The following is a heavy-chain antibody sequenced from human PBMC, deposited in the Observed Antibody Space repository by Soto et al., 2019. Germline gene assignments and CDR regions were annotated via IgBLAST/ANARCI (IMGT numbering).Heavy chain of an antibody. V-gene: IGHV3-7*03. CDR2: IPQDGVDG. D-gene: IGHD2-21*02. Sequence: GGSLRLPCQVSESTLSVYSMSWVRQSPGKGLEWVAKIPQDGVDGHYADSVKGRFIISRDNGKNSLHLQLNNLRAEDTAVYYCARDHLILPAHDFFYGSDVWGRGATVTVSS. CDR3: ARDHLILPAHDFFYGSDV. CDR1: ESTLSVYS. J-gene: IGHJ6*02.